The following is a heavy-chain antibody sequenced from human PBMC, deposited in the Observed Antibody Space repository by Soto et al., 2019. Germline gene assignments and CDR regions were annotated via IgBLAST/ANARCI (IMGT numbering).Heavy chain of an antibody. CDR1: GFTFSSYA. CDR3: AKGRHAGSSGWSDY. D-gene: IGHD6-13*01. Sequence: AGGSLRLSCAASGFTFSSYAMHWVRQAPGKGLEWVAVISYDGSNKYYADSVKGRFTISRDNSKNTLYLQMNSLRAEDTAVYYCAKGRHAGSSGWSDYWGQGTLVTVSS. J-gene: IGHJ4*02. V-gene: IGHV3-30-3*01. CDR2: ISYDGSNK.